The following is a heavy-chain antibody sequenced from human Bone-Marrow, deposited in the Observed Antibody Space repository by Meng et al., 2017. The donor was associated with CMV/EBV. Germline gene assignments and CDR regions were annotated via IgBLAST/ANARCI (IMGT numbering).Heavy chain of an antibody. CDR1: GGTFSSYT. CDR2: IIPILGIA. Sequence: SVKVSCKASGGTFSSYTISWVRQAPGQGLEWMGRIIPILGIANYAQKFQGRVTMTRNTSISTAYMELSSLRSEDTAVYYCARAEYYYDFWSGYYNYYYGMDVWGQGTTVTVSS. V-gene: IGHV1-69*02. J-gene: IGHJ6*02. D-gene: IGHD3-3*01. CDR3: ARAEYYYDFWSGYYNYYYGMDV.